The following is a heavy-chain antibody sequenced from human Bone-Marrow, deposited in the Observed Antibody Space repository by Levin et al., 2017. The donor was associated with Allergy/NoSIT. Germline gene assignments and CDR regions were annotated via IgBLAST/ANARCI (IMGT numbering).Heavy chain of an antibody. J-gene: IGHJ4*02. D-gene: IGHD3-16*01. CDR2: SGSSLKT. Sequence: GGSLRLSCAASGFTFSNFAMSWVRQPPGKGLEWVSASGSSLKTYYADSVKGRFTVSRDNSKDTVYLQMNSLRAEDTAIYYCAKEGHNYGYADFWGQGTLVTVSS. V-gene: IGHV3-23*01. CDR3: AKEGHNYGYADF. CDR1: GFTFSNFA.